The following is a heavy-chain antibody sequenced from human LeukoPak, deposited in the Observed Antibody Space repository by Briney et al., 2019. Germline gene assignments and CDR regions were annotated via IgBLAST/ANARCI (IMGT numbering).Heavy chain of an antibody. CDR3: VRDGVGAPPFDY. V-gene: IGHV3-74*01. CDR1: GFTFSNNW. D-gene: IGHD1-26*01. J-gene: IGHJ4*02. Sequence: GGSLTLSCAASGFTFSNNWMHWVRQAPGKGLVWGSHIKGDGSSTDYADSVKGRFTISRDNAKNTLLLQMNSLRAEDTAVYYCVRDGVGAPPFDYWGQGVLVTVSS. CDR2: IKGDGSST.